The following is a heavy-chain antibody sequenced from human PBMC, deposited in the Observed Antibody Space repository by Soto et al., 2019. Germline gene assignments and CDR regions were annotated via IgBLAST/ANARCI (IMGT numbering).Heavy chain of an antibody. Sequence: QVQLVQSGAEVKKPGASVKVSCKASGYPLTSYAMHWVRQAPGQRLDWMGWINAGNGNTKYSQKFQGRVTITRDTSASTAYMELSSLGSEDTAVYYCARESRIAAAGGFDYWGQGTLVTVSS. CDR1: GYPLTSYA. V-gene: IGHV1-3*01. CDR2: INAGNGNT. J-gene: IGHJ4*02. CDR3: ARESRIAAAGGFDY. D-gene: IGHD6-25*01.